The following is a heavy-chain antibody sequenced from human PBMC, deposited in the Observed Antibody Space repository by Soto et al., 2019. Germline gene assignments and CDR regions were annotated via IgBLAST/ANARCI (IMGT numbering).Heavy chain of an antibody. D-gene: IGHD3-22*01. CDR1: GGSISSGDYY. V-gene: IGHV4-30-4*01. Sequence: SETLSLTCTVSGGSISSGDYYWSWIRQPPGKGLEWIGYIYYSGSTYYNPSLKSRVTISVDTSKDQFSLKLSSVTAADTAVYYCARVGAGDSSGYYYDWFDPWGQGTLVTVSS. J-gene: IGHJ5*02. CDR3: ARVGAGDSSGYYYDWFDP. CDR2: IYYSGST.